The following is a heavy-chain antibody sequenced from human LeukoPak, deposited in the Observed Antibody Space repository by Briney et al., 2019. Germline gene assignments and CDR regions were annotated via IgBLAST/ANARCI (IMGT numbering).Heavy chain of an antibody. V-gene: IGHV4-59*01. J-gene: IGHJ4*02. Sequence: SETLSLTCAVSGASISDSYWSWIRQSPEKGLEWIGHIFHDGVTDYNPSLKSRVTILGDTSKNQFSLRLTSVTAADTAVYYCAKDPPRAAWFSADYTNYGDWGQGTLVTVSS. CDR1: GASISDSY. D-gene: IGHD4-11*01. CDR3: AKDPPRAAWFSADYTNYGD. CDR2: IFHDGVT.